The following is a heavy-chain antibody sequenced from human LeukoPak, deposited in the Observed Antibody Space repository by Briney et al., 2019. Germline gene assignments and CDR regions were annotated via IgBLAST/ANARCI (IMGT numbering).Heavy chain of an antibody. CDR3: ARETVYGDYVGWFDP. D-gene: IGHD4-17*01. V-gene: IGHV3-23*01. CDR2: ISGSGGST. J-gene: IGHJ5*02. CDR1: GFTFSSYA. Sequence: GGSLRLSCAASGFTFSSYAMSWVRQAPGKGLEWVSAISGSGGSTYYADSVKGRFTISRDNAKNSLYLQMNSLRAEDTAVYYCARETVYGDYVGWFDPWGQGTLVTVSS.